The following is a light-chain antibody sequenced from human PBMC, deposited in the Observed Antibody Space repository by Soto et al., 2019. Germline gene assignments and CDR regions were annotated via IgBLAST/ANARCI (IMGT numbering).Light chain of an antibody. Sequence: DIQVTQSPSSLSASVGDRVSITCRASQSISSYLNWYRQKPGKAPKLLIYGSSTLQSGVPSRFSGSGSGTDFTLTISTLQPEDFATYYCQQSFSTPYTFSQGTIVEVK. J-gene: IGKJ2*01. CDR2: GSS. V-gene: IGKV1-39*01. CDR1: QSISSY. CDR3: QQSFSTPYT.